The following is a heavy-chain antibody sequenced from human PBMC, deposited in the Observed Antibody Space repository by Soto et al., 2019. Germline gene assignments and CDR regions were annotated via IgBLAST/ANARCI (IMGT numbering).Heavy chain of an antibody. Sequence: SETLSLTCTVSGGSISSSSYYWGWIRQPPGKGLEWIGSIYYSGSTYYNPSLKSRVTISVDTSKNQFSLKLSSVTAADTAVYYWARGSVAGRFDYWGQGTMVTVSS. D-gene: IGHD6-19*01. CDR1: GGSISSSSYY. V-gene: IGHV4-39*01. CDR2: IYYSGST. CDR3: ARGSVAGRFDY. J-gene: IGHJ4*02.